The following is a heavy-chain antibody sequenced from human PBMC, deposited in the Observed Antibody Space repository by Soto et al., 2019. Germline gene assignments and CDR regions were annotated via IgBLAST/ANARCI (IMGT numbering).Heavy chain of an antibody. D-gene: IGHD6-13*01. V-gene: IGHV3-21*01. CDR2: ISSSSSYI. Sequence: PGGSLRLSCAASGFTFSSYSMNWVRQAPGKGLEWVSSISSSSSYIYYADSVKGRFTISRDNAKNSLYLQMNSLRAEDTAVYYCARDAGYSSTRYYYYYMDVWGKGTTVTVSS. J-gene: IGHJ6*03. CDR3: ARDAGYSSTRYYYYYMDV. CDR1: GFTFSSYS.